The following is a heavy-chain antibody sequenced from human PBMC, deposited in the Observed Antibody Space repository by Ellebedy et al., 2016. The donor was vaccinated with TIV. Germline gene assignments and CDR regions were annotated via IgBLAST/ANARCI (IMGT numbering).Heavy chain of an antibody. D-gene: IGHD4-17*01. CDR2: IYSAGDT. J-gene: IGHJ5*02. Sequence: GGSLRLSCAASGFTVSTNYMSWVRQAPGKGLEWVSVIYSAGDTYYADSVKGRFTISRDTSKNTLYLQMNSLRVEDTAVYYCARRGSYGDYAVQVNSWFDRWGRGTLVTVSS. CDR1: GFTVSTNY. V-gene: IGHV3-66*01. CDR3: ARRGSYGDYAVQVNSWFDR.